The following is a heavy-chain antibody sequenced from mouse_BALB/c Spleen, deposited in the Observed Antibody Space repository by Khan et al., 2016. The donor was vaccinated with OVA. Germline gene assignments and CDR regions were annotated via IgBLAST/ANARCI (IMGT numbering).Heavy chain of an antibody. CDR2: IDSNGGST. V-gene: IGHV5-6-3*01. CDR3: AGSAI. CDR1: RYTFTSYG. J-gene: IGHJ2*01. Sequence: EVQLVESGAGLVKPGGSLKLSCTASRYTFTSYGMSSVRQTPDKRLELVATIDSNGGSTDYKHSVKRRFTFSGDNAKNALYLQMRSLKSEDTARYNCAGSAIGGQGTTLTVSS. D-gene: IGHD6-1*01.